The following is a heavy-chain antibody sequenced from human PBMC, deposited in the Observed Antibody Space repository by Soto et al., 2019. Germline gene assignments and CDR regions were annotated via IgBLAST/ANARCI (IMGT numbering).Heavy chain of an antibody. J-gene: IGHJ5*02. Sequence: EVQLLESGGGLVQPGGSLRLSCAASGFTFSSYAMIWVRQAPGKGLEWVSVISGSGSSTYYVDSVKGRFTISGDSSKNTLYLQMNSLRVEDTALYYCAKALPGELLPTCFDPWGQGTLVTVSS. CDR1: GFTFSSYA. CDR3: AKALPGELLPTCFDP. D-gene: IGHD1-26*01. V-gene: IGHV3-23*01. CDR2: ISGSGSST.